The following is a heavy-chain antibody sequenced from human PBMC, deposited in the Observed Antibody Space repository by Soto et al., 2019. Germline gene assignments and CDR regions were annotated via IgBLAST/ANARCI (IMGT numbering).Heavy chain of an antibody. D-gene: IGHD2-2*02. CDR1: GFTFSSYW. CDR3: ARILCSSTSCYTFDY. J-gene: IGHJ4*02. CDR2: MRQDGSEK. V-gene: IGHV3-7*03. Sequence: GGSLRLSCAASGFTFSSYWMSWVRQAPGKGLEWVANMRQDGSEKYYVDSVKGRFTISRDNAKNSLYLQMNSLRAEDTAVYYCARILCSSTSCYTFDYWGQGTLVTVSS.